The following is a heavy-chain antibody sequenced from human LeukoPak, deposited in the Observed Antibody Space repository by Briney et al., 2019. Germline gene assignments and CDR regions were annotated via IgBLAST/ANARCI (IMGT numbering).Heavy chain of an antibody. J-gene: IGHJ3*02. V-gene: IGHV1-69*13. Sequence: SVKVSCKASGVTFGSYDFTFTSYAISWVRQAPGRGLEWMGGIIPIYGRANYPQKFQGRVTITADESTRTVTMQLSSLRSEDTAVYYCAGFFYDNSNDAFDIWGQGTVVPVS. CDR3: AGFFYDNSNDAFDI. CDR1: GVTFGSYDFTFTSYA. D-gene: IGHD3-22*01. CDR2: IIPIYGRA.